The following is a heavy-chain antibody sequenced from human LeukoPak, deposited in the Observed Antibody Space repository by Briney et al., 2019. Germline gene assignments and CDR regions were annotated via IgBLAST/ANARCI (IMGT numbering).Heavy chain of an antibody. D-gene: IGHD3-16*01. CDR1: GFTFSSYG. J-gene: IGHJ4*02. CDR3: AKDRWGSSSLDY. Sequence: GGSLRLSCAASGFTFSSYGMHWVRQAPGKGLEWVAVISYDGSNKYYADSVKGRFTISRDNSKNTLYLQMNSLRAEDTAVYYCAKDRWGSSSLDYWGQGSLVTVSS. CDR2: ISYDGSNK. V-gene: IGHV3-30*18.